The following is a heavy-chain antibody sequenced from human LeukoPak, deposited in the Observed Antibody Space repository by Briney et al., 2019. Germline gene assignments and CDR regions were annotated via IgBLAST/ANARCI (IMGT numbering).Heavy chain of an antibody. CDR2: FSASGGST. Sequence: PGGSLRLSCAASGFTFSDYALSWVRQPPGKGLEWVSAFSASGGSTFYAASVKGRFTISRDNSKDTLYLQMDSLRAEDTAVYYCARVRSPYYLDNSGYAFAYWGPGTLVTVSS. D-gene: IGHD3-22*01. CDR1: GFTFSDYA. CDR3: ARVRSPYYLDNSGYAFAY. J-gene: IGHJ4*02. V-gene: IGHV3-23*01.